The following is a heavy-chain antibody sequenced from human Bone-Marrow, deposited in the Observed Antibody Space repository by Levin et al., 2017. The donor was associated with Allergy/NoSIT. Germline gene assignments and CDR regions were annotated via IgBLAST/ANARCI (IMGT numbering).Heavy chain of an antibody. Sequence: GGSLRLSCAASGFTFSSYEMNWVRQAPGKGLEWVSYISSSGSTIYYADSVKGRFTISRDNAKNSLYLQMNSLRAEDTAVYYCARCGPYYYYYYMDVWGKGTTVTVSS. CDR2: ISSSGSTI. J-gene: IGHJ6*03. V-gene: IGHV3-48*03. CDR3: ARCGPYYYYYYMDV. CDR1: GFTFSSYE. D-gene: IGHD2-21*01.